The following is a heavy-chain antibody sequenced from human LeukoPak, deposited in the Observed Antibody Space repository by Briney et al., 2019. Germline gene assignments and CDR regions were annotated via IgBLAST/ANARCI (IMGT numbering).Heavy chain of an antibody. D-gene: IGHD3-22*01. J-gene: IGHJ3*02. V-gene: IGHV1-46*01. Sequence: ASVKVSCKASGYTFTSYYMHWVRQAPGQGLEWMGIINPSGGSTSYAQKFQGRVTMTRDTSTSTVYMELSRLRSDDTAVYYCASNYDSSGYYQYNAFDIWGQGTMVTVSS. CDR3: ASNYDSSGYYQYNAFDI. CDR1: GYTFTSYY. CDR2: INPSGGST.